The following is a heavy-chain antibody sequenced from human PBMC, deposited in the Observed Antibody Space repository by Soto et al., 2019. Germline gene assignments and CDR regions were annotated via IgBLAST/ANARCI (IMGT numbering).Heavy chain of an antibody. CDR2: IKSKTDGGTT. Sequence: GGSLRLSCAASGFTFSNAWMNWVRQAPGKGLEWVGRIKSKTDGGTTDYTAPVKGRFTISRDDSKNTLYLQMNSLKTEDTAVYYCAKSRGLVELWSRYFDYWGQGTLVTVSS. CDR1: GFTFSNAW. V-gene: IGHV3-15*07. D-gene: IGHD1-7*01. J-gene: IGHJ4*02. CDR3: AKSRGLVELWSRYFDY.